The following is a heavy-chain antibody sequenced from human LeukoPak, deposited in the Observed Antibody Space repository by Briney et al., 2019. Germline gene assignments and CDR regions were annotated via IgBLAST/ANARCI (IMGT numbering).Heavy chain of an antibody. D-gene: IGHD2-15*01. Sequence: SETLSLTCTVSGGSISSYYWSWIRQPAGKGLEWIGRIYNSGSTNYNPSLKSRVTMSVDTSKNQFSLKLSSVTAADTAVYYCARGYCGCGSCYRLYYYYYYMDVWGKGTTVTVSS. V-gene: IGHV4-4*07. J-gene: IGHJ6*03. CDR2: IYNSGST. CDR3: ARGYCGCGSCYRLYYYYYYMDV. CDR1: GGSISSYY.